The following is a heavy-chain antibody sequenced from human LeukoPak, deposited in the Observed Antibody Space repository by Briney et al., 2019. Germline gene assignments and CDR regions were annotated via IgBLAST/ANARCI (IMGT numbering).Heavy chain of an antibody. V-gene: IGHV3-23*01. J-gene: IGHJ4*02. D-gene: IGHD6-6*01. CDR3: AKQAGGGKAAPPNY. Sequence: GGSLRLSCAASGFTFSSYAMSWVRQAPGKGLEWVSAISSTGGSTYYADSVKGRFTISRDKSKNTLYLQMNSLRAEDTAVYYCAKQAGGGKAAPPNYWGQGTLVTVSS. CDR1: GFTFSSYA. CDR2: ISSTGGST.